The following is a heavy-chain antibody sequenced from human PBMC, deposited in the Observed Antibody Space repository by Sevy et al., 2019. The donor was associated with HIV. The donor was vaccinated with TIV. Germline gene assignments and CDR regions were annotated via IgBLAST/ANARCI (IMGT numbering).Heavy chain of an antibody. D-gene: IGHD6-19*01. CDR1: QFTFRTYA. J-gene: IGHJ4*02. CDR3: AKDLTVPVGGDFDY. Sequence: GGSLRLSCIASQFTFRTYAMSWVRQAPEKGLEWVSGISASGGSTFYADSVKGRFTISRDNSKNTLYLQMNGLRAEDTALYYCAKDLTVPVGGDFDYWGQGTLVTVSS. CDR2: ISASGGST. V-gene: IGHV3-23*01.